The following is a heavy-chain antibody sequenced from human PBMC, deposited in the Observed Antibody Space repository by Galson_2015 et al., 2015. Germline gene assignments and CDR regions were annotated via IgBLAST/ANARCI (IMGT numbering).Heavy chain of an antibody. CDR2: ISYDGSNK. CDR3: ASLWAY. V-gene: IGHV3-30-3*01. Sequence: SLRLSCAASGFTFSSYAMHWVRQAPGKGLEWVAVISYDGSNKYYADSVKGRFTISRDSSKNTLYLQMNSLRAEDTAVYYCASLWAYWGQGTLVTVSS. CDR1: GFTFSSYA. D-gene: IGHD3-10*01. J-gene: IGHJ4*02.